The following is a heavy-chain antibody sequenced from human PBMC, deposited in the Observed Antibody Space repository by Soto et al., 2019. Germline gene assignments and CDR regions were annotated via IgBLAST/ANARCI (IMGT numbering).Heavy chain of an antibody. Sequence: QVQLVQSGAEVKKPGASVKVSCKASGYTFTGYYMHWVRQAPGQGLEWMGWINPNSGGTNYAQKFQGWVTMTRDTSISTAYMELSRLRSDDTAVYYCARGPYYDSSLGAAFDIRGQGTMVTVSS. V-gene: IGHV1-2*04. CDR3: ARGPYYDSSLGAAFDI. CDR2: INPNSGGT. J-gene: IGHJ3*02. D-gene: IGHD3-22*01. CDR1: GYTFTGYY.